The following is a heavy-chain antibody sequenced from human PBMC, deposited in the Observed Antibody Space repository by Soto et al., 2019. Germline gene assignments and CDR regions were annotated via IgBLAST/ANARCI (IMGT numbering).Heavy chain of an antibody. V-gene: IGHV4-30-4*01. CDR1: GGSISSGDYY. J-gene: IGHJ6*02. Sequence: SETLSLTCTVSGGSISSGDYYWIWIRQPPGKGLEWIGYIYYSGTTYYNPSLKSRVTISVDASKNQFSLKLSPVTAADTAVYYCASVPNGMDVWGQGTTVTVSS. CDR3: ASVPNGMDV. CDR2: IYYSGTT.